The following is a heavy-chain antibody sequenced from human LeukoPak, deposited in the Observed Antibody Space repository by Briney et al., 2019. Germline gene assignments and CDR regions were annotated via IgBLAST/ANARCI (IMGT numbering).Heavy chain of an antibody. Sequence: ASVKVSCKASGYTFTGYYMHWVRQAPGQGLEWMGWINPNSGGTNYAQKFQGRVTMTRDTSISTAYMELSRLRSVDTAVYYCTTVCVQAGAFDIWDRGTMVTVSS. CDR1: GYTFTGYY. CDR3: TTVCVQAGAFDI. D-gene: IGHD3-16*01. CDR2: INPNSGGT. J-gene: IGHJ3*02. V-gene: IGHV1-2*02.